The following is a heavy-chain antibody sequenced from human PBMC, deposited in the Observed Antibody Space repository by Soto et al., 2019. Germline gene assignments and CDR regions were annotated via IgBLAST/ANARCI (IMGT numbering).Heavy chain of an antibody. CDR1: GYTFTSYD. CDR3: ATETSAAGTGWFDP. J-gene: IGHJ5*02. Sequence: QVQLVQSGAEVKKPGASVKVSCKASGYTFTSYDINWVRQATGQGLEWMGWMNPNSGNTGYAQKFQGRVTMTRNTSISTAYMELSSLRSEDTAVYYSATETSAAGTGWFDPWGQGTLVTVSS. D-gene: IGHD6-13*01. V-gene: IGHV1-8*01. CDR2: MNPNSGNT.